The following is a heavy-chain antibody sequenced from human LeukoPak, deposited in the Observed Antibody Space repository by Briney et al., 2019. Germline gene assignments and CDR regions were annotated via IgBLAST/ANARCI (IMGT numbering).Heavy chain of an antibody. CDR2: IYHSGST. CDR3: ARESLGGYSSSSRFDY. D-gene: IGHD6-6*01. J-gene: IGHJ4*02. Sequence: SETLSLTCTVSGYSISSGYYWGWIRQPPGKGLEWIGSIYHSGSTYYNPSLKSRVTISVDTSKNQFPLKLSSVTAADTAVYYCARESLGGYSSSSRFDYWGQGTLVTVSS. V-gene: IGHV4-38-2*02. CDR1: GYSISSGYY.